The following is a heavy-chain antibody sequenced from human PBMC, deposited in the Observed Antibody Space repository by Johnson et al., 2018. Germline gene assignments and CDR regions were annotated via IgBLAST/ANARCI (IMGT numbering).Heavy chain of an antibody. CDR3: AAINWASGAFDI. J-gene: IGHJ3*02. V-gene: IGHV4-34*01. Sequence: QVQLQQWGAGLLNPSETLSLSCAVYGGSFSGYYWRWIRQPPGKGLEWIGEINHSGSTNYNPSLKSPVTISVDTSKNQFSLKLSPVTAADTAVYYCAAINWASGAFDIWGQGTMVTVSS. CDR1: GGSFSGYY. CDR2: INHSGST. D-gene: IGHD7-27*01.